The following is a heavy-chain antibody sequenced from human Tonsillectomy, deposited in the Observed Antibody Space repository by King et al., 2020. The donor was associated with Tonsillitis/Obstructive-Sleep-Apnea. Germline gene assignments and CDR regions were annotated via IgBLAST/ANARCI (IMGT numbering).Heavy chain of an antibody. V-gene: IGHV4-34*01. CDR3: ARVGNCSSTGCFDY. CDR2: INHSRGT. J-gene: IGHJ4*02. D-gene: IGHD2-2*03. Sequence: VQLQQWGAGLLKPSETLSLTCAVHGGSFSGNYWTWIRQPPGKGLEWIGEINHSRGTKYNPSLKGRATISVDTPKSQFSLMLNSVTAAETAVYYCARVGNCSSTGCFDYWGQGTLVTVSS. CDR1: GGSFSGNY.